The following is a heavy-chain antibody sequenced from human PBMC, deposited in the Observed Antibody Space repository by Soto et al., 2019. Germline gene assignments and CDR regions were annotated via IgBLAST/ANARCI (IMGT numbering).Heavy chain of an antibody. CDR3: ARGVYYDSSGYTYYFDY. V-gene: IGHV4-34*01. CDR1: GGSFSVYD. D-gene: IGHD3-22*01. Sequence: SETLSLTCAVYGGSFSVYDWTWIRQPPGTGLEWIGEINHSGSTNYNPSLKSRVTISVDTSKNQFSLKLTSVTAADTAVYYCARGVYYDSSGYTYYFDYWGQGTLVTVSS. CDR2: INHSGST. J-gene: IGHJ4*02.